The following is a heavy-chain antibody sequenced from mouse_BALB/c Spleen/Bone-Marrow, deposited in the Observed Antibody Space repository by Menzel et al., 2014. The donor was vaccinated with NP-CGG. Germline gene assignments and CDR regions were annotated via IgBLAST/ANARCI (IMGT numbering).Heavy chain of an antibody. D-gene: IGHD2-4*01. J-gene: IGHJ1*01. CDR2: IWSGGNT. V-gene: IGHV2-6-7*01. CDR1: GFSLTGYG. Sequence: VKLVESGPGLVAPSQSLSITCTVSGFSLTGYGVNWVRQPPGKGLEWLGMIWSGGNTDYNSDLKSRLSISKDNSKSQVFLKMNSLQTDDTARYYCARVYYDYDWWYFDVWGAGTTVTVSS. CDR3: ARVYYDYDWWYFDV.